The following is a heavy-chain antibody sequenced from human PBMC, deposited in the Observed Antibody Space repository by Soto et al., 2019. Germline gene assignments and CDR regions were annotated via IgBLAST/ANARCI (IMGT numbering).Heavy chain of an antibody. Sequence: GEAQRITGKVGGYSFTSYGIGWVRQMPGKGLEWMGIIYPGDSDTRYSPSFQGQVTISADKSISTAYLQWSSLKASDTAMYYCARLPSSSWTDYYYYYGMDVWGQGTTVTVSS. CDR1: GYSFTSYG. V-gene: IGHV5-51*03. CDR3: ARLPSSSWTDYYYYYGMDV. CDR2: IYPGDSDT. D-gene: IGHD6-13*01. J-gene: IGHJ6*02.